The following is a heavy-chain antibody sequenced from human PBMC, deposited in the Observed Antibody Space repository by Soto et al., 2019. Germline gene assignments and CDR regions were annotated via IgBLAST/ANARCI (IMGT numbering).Heavy chain of an antibody. J-gene: IGHJ5*02. CDR1: CGSIRSRSDC. V-gene: IGHV4-39*01. CDR2: IYYSGST. Sequence: SGPLSLTCTVSCGSIRSRSDCWGWIHKPPGKGLEGIGSIYYSGSTYYNPSLKSRVTISVDTSKNQFSLKLSSVTAADTAAYYCARHPEAINYYDSSGYNNGFDPWGQGTLVTVSS. CDR3: ARHPEAINYYDSSGYNNGFDP. D-gene: IGHD3-22*01.